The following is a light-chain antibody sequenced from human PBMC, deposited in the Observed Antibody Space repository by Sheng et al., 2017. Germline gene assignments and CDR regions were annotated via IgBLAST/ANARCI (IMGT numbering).Light chain of an antibody. V-gene: IGKV1-39*01. CDR3: QQSYTTPVT. J-gene: IGKJ4*01. CDR2: AAS. CDR1: QGISDY. Sequence: DIQMTQSPSSLSAAVGDSVSFTCRASQGISDYVNWYQQKPGKAPKLLIYAASSLQSGVPSRFSGSGSGTDFTLTISSLQPDDFATYYCQQSYTTPVTFGGGTKVE.